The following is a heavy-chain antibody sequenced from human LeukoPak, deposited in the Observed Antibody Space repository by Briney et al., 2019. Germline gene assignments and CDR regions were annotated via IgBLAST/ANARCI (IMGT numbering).Heavy chain of an antibody. CDR1: GYTFTSYG. J-gene: IGHJ5*02. Sequence: ASVKVSCKASGYTFTSYGISWVRQAPGQGLEWMGWISAYNGNTNYAQKLQGRVTMTTDTSTSTAYMELRSLRSDDTAVYYCAVLITIFGVATWDWFDPWGQGTLVTVSS. D-gene: IGHD3-3*01. V-gene: IGHV1-18*01. CDR3: AVLITIFGVATWDWFDP. CDR2: ISAYNGNT.